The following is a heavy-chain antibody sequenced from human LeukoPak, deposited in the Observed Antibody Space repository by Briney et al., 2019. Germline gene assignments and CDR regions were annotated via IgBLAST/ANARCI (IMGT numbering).Heavy chain of an antibody. CDR3: AKDSPYCSGGSCFTFGGGFQH. V-gene: IGHV3-23*01. J-gene: IGHJ1*01. D-gene: IGHD2-15*01. CDR1: GFTFSSYA. CDR2: ISGSGGST. Sequence: GGSLRLSCAASGFTFSSYAMSWVRQAPGKGLEWVSAISGSGGSTYYADSVKGRFTISRDNSKNTLYLQMNSLGAEDTAVYYCAKDSPYCSGGSCFTFGGGFQHWGQGTLVTVSS.